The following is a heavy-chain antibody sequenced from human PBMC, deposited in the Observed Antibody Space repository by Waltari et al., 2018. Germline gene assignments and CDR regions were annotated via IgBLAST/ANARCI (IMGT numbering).Heavy chain of an antibody. Sequence: QLQLQESGPGLVKPSAPLSLTCTVSGCSIRSRSYYWGWIRQPPGKGLEWIGSIYDSGSTYYNPSLKSRVTISVDTSKNQFSLKLSSVTAADTAVYYCAAVPAGTGDYWGQGTLVTVSS. CDR2: IYDSGST. J-gene: IGHJ4*02. V-gene: IGHV4-39*01. CDR1: GCSIRSRSYY. D-gene: IGHD6-19*01. CDR3: AAVPAGTGDY.